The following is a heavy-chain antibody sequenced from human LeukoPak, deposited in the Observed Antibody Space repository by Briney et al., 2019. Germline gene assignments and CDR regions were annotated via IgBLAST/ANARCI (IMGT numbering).Heavy chain of an antibody. J-gene: IGHJ4*02. V-gene: IGHV4-59*01. Sequence: RPSETLSLTCTVSGGSISSYYWSWIRQPPGKGLEWIGYIYYSGSTNYNPSLKSRVTISVDTSKNQFSLKLSSVTAADTAVYYCASSGEISYSSGKNFDYWGQGTLATVSS. CDR1: GGSISSYY. CDR3: ASSGEISYSSGKNFDY. D-gene: IGHD6-19*01. CDR2: IYYSGST.